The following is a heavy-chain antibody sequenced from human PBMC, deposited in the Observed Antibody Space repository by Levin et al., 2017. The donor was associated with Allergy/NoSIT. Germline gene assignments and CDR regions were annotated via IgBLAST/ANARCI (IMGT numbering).Heavy chain of an antibody. D-gene: IGHD2/OR15-2a*01. CDR3: ASLHVFLQPPLY. J-gene: IGHJ4*02. Sequence: SCAASGFTISSNYMSWVRQAPGMGLEWVSIIYSGGNTYYADSVKGRFTISRDNSKNTLYLQMNTLRAEDTAVYYCASLHVFLQPPLYWGQGTLVTVSS. CDR2: IYSGGNT. V-gene: IGHV3-66*01. CDR1: GFTISSNY.